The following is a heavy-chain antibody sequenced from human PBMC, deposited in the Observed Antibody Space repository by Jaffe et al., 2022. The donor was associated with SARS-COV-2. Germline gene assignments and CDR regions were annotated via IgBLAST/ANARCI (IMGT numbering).Heavy chain of an antibody. V-gene: IGHV3-7*01. CDR2: MMQDGSDK. J-gene: IGHJ4*02. D-gene: IGHD1-26*01. CDR3: ARMYSGLDY. Sequence: EVQLVESGGGLVQPGGSLRLSCVASGFSISAYWTWVRQAPGKGLEWVANMMQDGSDKNYVDSVRGRFTISRDNAKNTLYLQMNRLRVDDTAMYYCARMYSGLDYWGRGTLVTVSS. CDR1: GFSISAYW.